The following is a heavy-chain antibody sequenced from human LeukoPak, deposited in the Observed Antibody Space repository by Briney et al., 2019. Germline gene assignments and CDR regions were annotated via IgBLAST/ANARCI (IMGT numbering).Heavy chain of an antibody. D-gene: IGHD6-13*01. CDR1: GYSISSGYY. Sequence: SETLSLTCTVSGYSISSGYYWGWIRQPPGKGLEWIGSIYHSGSTYYNPSLKSRVTISVDTSKNQFSLKLSSVTAADTAVYYCAIDAAAGTEGFVYFDYWGQGTLVTVSS. CDR3: AIDAAAGTEGFVYFDY. J-gene: IGHJ4*02. CDR2: IYHSGST. V-gene: IGHV4-38-2*02.